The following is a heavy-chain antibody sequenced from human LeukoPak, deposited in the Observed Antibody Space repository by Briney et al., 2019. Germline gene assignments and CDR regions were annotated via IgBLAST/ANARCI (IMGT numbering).Heavy chain of an antibody. V-gene: IGHV3-30-3*01. D-gene: IGHD5-24*01. CDR1: GFTFSSYA. J-gene: IGHJ4*02. CDR2: ISYDGSNK. Sequence: PGGSLRLSCAASGFTFSSYAMHWVRQAPGKGLEWVAVISYDGSNKYYAGSVKGRFTISRDNSANTLYLKINSLRAEDTAVYYCARDSRREMATIIPHYWGQGTLVTVSS. CDR3: ARDSRREMATIIPHY.